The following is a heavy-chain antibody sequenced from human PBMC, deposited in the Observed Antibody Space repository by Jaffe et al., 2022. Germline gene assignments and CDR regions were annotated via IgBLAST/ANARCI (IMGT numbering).Heavy chain of an antibody. J-gene: IGHJ4*02. D-gene: IGHD3-10*01. Sequence: QVQLVESGGGVVQPGGSLRLSCAASGFTFSYNGMHWVRQAPGKGLEWVAAIWPNGLKQNYADSVKGRFTISKDNSKNTLDVQMNSLRPEDTAIYYCAKDGGRGVLDYWGQGTLVTVSS. CDR1: GFTFSYNG. V-gene: IGHV3-30*02. CDR3: AKDGGRGVLDY. CDR2: IWPNGLKQ.